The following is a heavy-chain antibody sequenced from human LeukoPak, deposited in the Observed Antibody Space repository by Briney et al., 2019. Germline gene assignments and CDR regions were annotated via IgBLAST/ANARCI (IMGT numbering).Heavy chain of an antibody. V-gene: IGHV4-61*08. CDR2: IYYSGST. D-gene: IGHD3-22*01. CDR1: GGSISSGGYY. Sequence: PSETLSLTCTVSGGSISSGGYYWSWIRQPPGKGLEWIGYIYYSGSTNYNPSLKSRVTISVDMSKNQFSLKLSSVTAADTAVYYCARETHDSSGQEYFQHWGQGTLVTVSS. J-gene: IGHJ1*01. CDR3: ARETHDSSGQEYFQH.